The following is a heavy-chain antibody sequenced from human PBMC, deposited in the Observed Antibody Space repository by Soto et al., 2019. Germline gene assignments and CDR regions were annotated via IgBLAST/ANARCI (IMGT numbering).Heavy chain of an antibody. CDR3: ARGTEGTVTPGYYYMDV. V-gene: IGHV4-34*01. CDR1: GGSFSGYY. D-gene: IGHD4-17*01. Sequence: QVQLQQWGAGLLKPSETLSLTCAVYGGSFSGYYWSWIRQPPGKGLEWIGEINHSGSTNYNPSLKSRVTISVATSKNQFSLKLSSVTAADTAVYYCARGTEGTVTPGYYYMDVWGKGTTVTVSS. CDR2: INHSGST. J-gene: IGHJ6*03.